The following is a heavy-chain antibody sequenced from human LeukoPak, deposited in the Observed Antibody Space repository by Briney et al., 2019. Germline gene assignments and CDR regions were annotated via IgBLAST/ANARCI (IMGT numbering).Heavy chain of an antibody. V-gene: IGHV1-18*01. CDR3: ARVRGRDGTYYFDY. CDR2: ISAYNGNT. Sequence: VASVKVSCKASGYIFTSYGISWVRQAPGQGLEWMGWISAYNGNTNYAQKLQGRVTVTTDTSTSTAYMELRSLTSDDTAVYYRARVRGRDGTYYFDYWGQGALVTVSS. CDR1: GYIFTSYG. J-gene: IGHJ4*02. D-gene: IGHD5-24*01.